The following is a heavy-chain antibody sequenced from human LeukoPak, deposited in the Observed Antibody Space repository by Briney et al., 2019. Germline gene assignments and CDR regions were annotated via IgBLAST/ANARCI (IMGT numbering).Heavy chain of an antibody. D-gene: IGHD6-13*01. Sequence: SETLSLTCTVSGGSISSYYWSWIRQPPGKGLEWIGYIYYSGSTNYNPSLKSQVTMSVDTSKNQFSLKLSSVTAADTAVYYCARDRGTIAAAFPWGQGTLVTVSS. J-gene: IGHJ5*02. V-gene: IGHV4-59*12. CDR2: IYYSGST. CDR1: GGSISSYY. CDR3: ARDRGTIAAAFP.